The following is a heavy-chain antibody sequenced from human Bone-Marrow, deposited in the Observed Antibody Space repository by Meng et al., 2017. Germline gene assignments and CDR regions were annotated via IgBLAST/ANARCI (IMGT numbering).Heavy chain of an antibody. CDR1: GFTFSSYG. CDR2: IWYDGSNK. J-gene: IGHJ4*02. CDR3: ARGFVGAAADLFDY. D-gene: IGHD6-13*01. Sequence: QGRLQESGGGVVQPGRSLSLSCAASGFTFSSYGMHWVRQAPGKGLEWVAVIWYDGSNKYYADSVKGRFTISRDNSKNTLYLQMNSLRAEDTAVYYCARGFVGAAADLFDYWGQGTLVTVSS. V-gene: IGHV3-33*01.